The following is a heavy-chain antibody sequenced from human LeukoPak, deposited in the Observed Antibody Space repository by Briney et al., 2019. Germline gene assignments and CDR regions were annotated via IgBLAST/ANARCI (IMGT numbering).Heavy chain of an antibody. Sequence: SVKVSCKASGGTFISYAISWVRQAPGQGLEWIGRIIPIFGTANYAQKFQGRVTITTDESTSTAYMELSSLRSEDTAVYYCARGYTVTLDYWGQGTLVTVSS. CDR2: IIPIFGTA. V-gene: IGHV1-69*05. CDR1: GGTFISYA. CDR3: ARGYTVTLDY. D-gene: IGHD4-17*01. J-gene: IGHJ4*02.